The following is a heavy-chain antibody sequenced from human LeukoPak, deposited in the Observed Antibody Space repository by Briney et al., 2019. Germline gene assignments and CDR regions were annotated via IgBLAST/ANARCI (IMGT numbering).Heavy chain of an antibody. J-gene: IGHJ4*02. D-gene: IGHD3-16*01. CDR3: AKVGTYMITFGGVTYPDY. V-gene: IGHV3-30*04. CDR1: GFTFSASA. Sequence: GGSLKLSCAASGFTFSASAIHWVRQAPGKGLEWVAVISYDGSNKYYADSVKGRFTISRDNSKNTLYLQMNSLRAEDTAVYYCAKVGTYMITFGGVTYPDYWGQGTLVTVSS. CDR2: ISYDGSNK.